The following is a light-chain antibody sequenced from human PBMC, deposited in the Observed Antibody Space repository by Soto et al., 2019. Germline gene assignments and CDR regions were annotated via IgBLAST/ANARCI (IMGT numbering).Light chain of an antibody. CDR2: GAS. CDR3: QQYNNWPPWT. CDR1: QGVSRK. J-gene: IGKJ1*01. V-gene: IGKV3-15*01. Sequence: DIVMTQSPATLSVAPGERVTFSCRASQGVSRKLAWYQHKPGQAPRLLISGASTGATGIPARFSGXGYGTEFNLTISSLQSEDFAVYYCQQYNNWPPWTFGQGTKVDIK.